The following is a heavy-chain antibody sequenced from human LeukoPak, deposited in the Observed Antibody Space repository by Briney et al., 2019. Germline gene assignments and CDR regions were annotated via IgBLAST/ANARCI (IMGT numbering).Heavy chain of an antibody. CDR1: GFTFSSYA. J-gene: IGHJ6*02. D-gene: IGHD2-15*01. CDR3: ARDIGYCSGGSCSDYGMDV. CDR2: ISYDGSNK. Sequence: GGSLRLSCAASGFTFSSYAMHWVRQAPGKGLEWVAVISYDGSNKYYADSMKGRFTISRDNSKNTLYLQMNSLRAEDTAVYYCARDIGYCSGGSCSDYGMDVWGQGTTVTVSS. V-gene: IGHV3-30*04.